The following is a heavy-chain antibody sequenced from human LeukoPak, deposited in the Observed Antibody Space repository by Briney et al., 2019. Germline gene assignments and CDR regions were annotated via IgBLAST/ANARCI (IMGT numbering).Heavy chain of an antibody. D-gene: IGHD4-23*01. Sequence: PSQTLSLTCTLSGGSISVGGYYWSWIRQPPGKGLEWIGYIYSSGSTYYSPSLKSRVTISIDTSKNQFSLKLSSVTAADTAVYYCAKYGGNSHYYYGLDVWGHGTTVTVSS. CDR1: GGSISVGGYY. V-gene: IGHV4-30-2*05. J-gene: IGHJ6*02. CDR3: AKYGGNSHYYYGLDV. CDR2: IYSSGST.